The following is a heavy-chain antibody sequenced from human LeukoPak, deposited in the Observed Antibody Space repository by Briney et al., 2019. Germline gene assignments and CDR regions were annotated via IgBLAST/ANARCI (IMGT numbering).Heavy chain of an antibody. CDR2: INHSGST. CDR1: GGSFSGYY. CDR3: ARAGATGRGTFDY. Sequence: KPSETLPLTCAVYGGSFSGYYWSWIRQPPGKGLEWIGEINHSGSTNYNPSLKSRVTISVDTSKNQFSLKLSSVTAADTAVYYCARAGATGRGTFDYWGQGTLVTVSS. V-gene: IGHV4-34*01. J-gene: IGHJ4*02. D-gene: IGHD1-14*01.